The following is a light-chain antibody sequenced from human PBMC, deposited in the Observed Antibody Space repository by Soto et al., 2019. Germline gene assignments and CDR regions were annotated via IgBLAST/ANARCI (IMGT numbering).Light chain of an antibody. J-gene: IGKJ2*01. CDR2: LVS. CDR3: MQDLQTPYT. V-gene: IGKV2-28*01. Sequence: EIVMTQSPLSLPVTPGEPASISCRSSQSVLHSSGYNYLHWYLQKPGQSPQLLIYLVSTRASGVPDRFSGSGSGIDFTLKISRVEAEDVGVYYCMQDLQTPYTFGQGTKLEIK. CDR1: QSVLHSSGYNY.